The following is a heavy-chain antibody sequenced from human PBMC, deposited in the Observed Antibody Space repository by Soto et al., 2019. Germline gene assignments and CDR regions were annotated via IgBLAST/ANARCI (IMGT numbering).Heavy chain of an antibody. CDR3: VRADYDFWSGYSTYGMDV. J-gene: IGHJ6*02. CDR2: IYYSGST. CDR1: GGSVSSGSYY. D-gene: IGHD3-3*01. V-gene: IGHV4-61*01. Sequence: SETLSLTCTVSGGSVSSGSYYWSWIRQPPGKGLEWIGYIYYSGSTNYNPSLKSRVTISVDTSKNQFSLKLSSVTAADTAVYYCVRADYDFWSGYSTYGMDVWGQGTTVTVSS.